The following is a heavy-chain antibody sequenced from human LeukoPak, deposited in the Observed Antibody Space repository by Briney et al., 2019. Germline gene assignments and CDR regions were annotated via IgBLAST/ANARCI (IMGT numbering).Heavy chain of an antibody. CDR3: ARSSDYFTYFGL. CDR1: GFTLSDYY. J-gene: IGHJ2*01. Sequence: GGSLSLSCAASGFTLSDYYMTWIRQAPGKGLEWVSYMSSTGNTIYYADSVKGRFTVSRDNAKNSLFLQMDSLRAEDTAVYYCARSSDYFTYFGLWGRGSVVTVSS. V-gene: IGHV3-11*04. D-gene: IGHD2/OR15-2a*01. CDR2: MSSTGNTI.